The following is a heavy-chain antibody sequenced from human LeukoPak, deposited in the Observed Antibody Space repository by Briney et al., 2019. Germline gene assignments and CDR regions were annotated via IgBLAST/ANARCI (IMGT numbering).Heavy chain of an antibody. CDR2: IYHSGST. CDR3: ARVLRITMIVNI. D-gene: IGHD3-22*01. V-gene: IGHV4-30-2*01. Sequence: PSETLSLTCAVSGGSISSGGYSWSWIRQPPGKGLEWIGYIYHSGSTYYNPSLKSRVTISVDRSKNQFSLKLSSVTAADTAVYYCARVLRITMIVNIWGQGTMVTVSS. J-gene: IGHJ3*02. CDR1: GGSISSGGYS.